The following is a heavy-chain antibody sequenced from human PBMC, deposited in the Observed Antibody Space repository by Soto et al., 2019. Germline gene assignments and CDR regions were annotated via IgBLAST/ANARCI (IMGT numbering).Heavy chain of an antibody. J-gene: IGHJ4*02. CDR2: MYSGGIT. V-gene: IGHV3-66*04. D-gene: IGHD3-16*01. Sequence: EVQLVESGGGLVQPGGSLRLCCAASGFTVSSNYMSSFRQAPGKGLEWDSVMYSGGITYYADSVKGRFTISRDNSKHKLYRQMNRVKTECKAVYYCQRHRGSSRSNENWGQGTLVT. CDR1: GFTVSSNY. CDR3: QRHRGSSRSNEN.